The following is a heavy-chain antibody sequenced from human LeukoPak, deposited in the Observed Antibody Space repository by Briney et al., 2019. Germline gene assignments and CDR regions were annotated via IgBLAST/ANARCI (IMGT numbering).Heavy chain of an antibody. V-gene: IGHV3-53*01. J-gene: IGHJ3*02. CDR2: IHNDGST. CDR1: GFIVSNTY. D-gene: IGHD1-26*01. Sequence: GGSLRLSCAASGFIVSNTYMTWVRQAPGKGLEWVSVIHNDGSTYYADSVKGRFTVSRDNSKNMVFLRMNSLRVEDTAVYFCARSQTMVGAPTRAFDIWGQGTMVTVSS. CDR3: ARSQTMVGAPTRAFDI.